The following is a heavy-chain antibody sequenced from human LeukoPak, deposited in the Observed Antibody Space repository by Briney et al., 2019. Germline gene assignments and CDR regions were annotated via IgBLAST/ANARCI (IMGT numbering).Heavy chain of an antibody. CDR2: IYSGGST. J-gene: IGHJ4*02. V-gene: IGHV3-53*01. CDR1: GFTVSSNY. CDR3: ARDGSSWFLDY. Sequence: GGSLRLSCAASGFTVSSNYMSWVRQAPGKGLEWASVIYSGGSTYYADSVKGRFTISRDNSKNTLYLQMNSLRAEDTAVYYCARDGSSWFLDYWGQGTLVTVSP. D-gene: IGHD6-13*01.